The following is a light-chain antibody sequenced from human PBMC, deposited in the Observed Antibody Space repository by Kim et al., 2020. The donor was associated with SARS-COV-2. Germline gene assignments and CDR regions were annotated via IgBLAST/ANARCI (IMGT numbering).Light chain of an antibody. CDR2: QDT. CDR3: QAWDRSTVV. V-gene: IGLV3-1*01. CDR1: KVGEKF. Sequence: SYELTQPPSVSVSPGQAASITCSGEKVGEKFVSWYQLRPGQSPVLVVYQDTQRPSGISERLSGSNSGNTATLTISGTQALDEADYYCQAWDRSTVVFGGGTQLTVL. J-gene: IGLJ3*02.